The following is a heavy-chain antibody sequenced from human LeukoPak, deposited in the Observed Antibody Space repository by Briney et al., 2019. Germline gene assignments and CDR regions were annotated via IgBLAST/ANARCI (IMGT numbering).Heavy chain of an antibody. Sequence: ASVKVSCKASGYTFTGYYMHWVRQAPGQELEWMGWINPNSGGTNYAQKFQGWVTMTRDTSISTAYMELSRLRSDDTAVYYCARGPEYYDFWSGYYYGMDVWGQGTTVTVSS. J-gene: IGHJ6*02. CDR2: INPNSGGT. V-gene: IGHV1-2*04. CDR1: GYTFTGYY. CDR3: ARGPEYYDFWSGYYYGMDV. D-gene: IGHD3-3*01.